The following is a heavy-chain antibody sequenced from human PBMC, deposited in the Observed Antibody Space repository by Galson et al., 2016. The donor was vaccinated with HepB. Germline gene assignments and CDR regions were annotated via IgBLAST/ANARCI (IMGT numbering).Heavy chain of an antibody. CDR1: GDSVSSNSAA. V-gene: IGHV6-1*01. J-gene: IGHJ4*02. Sequence: CAISGDSVSSNSAAWNWIRQSPSRGLERLGRTYYRSKWYNEYAVSVKSRITINPDTSKNQFSMQLNSVTPEDTAVYYCARLLITSGPGWGRPCDYWGQGTLVTVSS. CDR2: TYYRSKWYN. D-gene: IGHD1-20*01. CDR3: ARLLITSGPGWGRPCDY.